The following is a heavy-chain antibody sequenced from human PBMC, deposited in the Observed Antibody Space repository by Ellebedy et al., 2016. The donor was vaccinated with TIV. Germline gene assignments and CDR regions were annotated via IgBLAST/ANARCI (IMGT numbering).Heavy chain of an antibody. V-gene: IGHV3-21*04. CDR2: ISSSSSYI. CDR1: GFTFSSYS. CDR3: ASGSGGVAPETCMDV. Sequence: GGSLRLSXAASGFTFSSYSMNWVRQAPGKGLEWVSSISSSSSYIYYADSVKGRFTISRDNSKNTLYLQMNSLRAEDTAVYYCASGSGGVAPETCMDVWGQGTTVTVSS. D-gene: IGHD5-12*01. J-gene: IGHJ6*02.